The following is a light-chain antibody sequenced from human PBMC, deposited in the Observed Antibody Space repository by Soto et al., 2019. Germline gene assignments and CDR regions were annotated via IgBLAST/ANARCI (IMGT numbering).Light chain of an antibody. J-gene: IGLJ3*02. Sequence: QSALTQPASVSGSPGQSFTISCTGTSSDVGSYNLVSWYQQHPGKAPKLMIYEGSKRPSGVSNRFSGSKSGNTASLTISGLQAEDEADYYCCSYAGSSRVFGGGTKPPS. CDR1: SSDVGSYNL. CDR2: EGS. V-gene: IGLV2-23*01. CDR3: CSYAGSSRV.